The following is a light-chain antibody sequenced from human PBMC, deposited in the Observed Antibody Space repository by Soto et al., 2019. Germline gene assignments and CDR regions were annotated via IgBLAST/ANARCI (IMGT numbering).Light chain of an antibody. J-gene: IGKJ1*01. Sequence: DIQMTQSPSTLSASVGDRVTITCRASQSIVRWLAWYQQKPGKAPKLLIYDASSLESGVPSRFSGSGSGTEFTLTISSLQPDEFATYYCQQYNSYSRTFGKGTKVEIK. CDR2: DAS. V-gene: IGKV1-5*01. CDR1: QSIVRW. CDR3: QQYNSYSRT.